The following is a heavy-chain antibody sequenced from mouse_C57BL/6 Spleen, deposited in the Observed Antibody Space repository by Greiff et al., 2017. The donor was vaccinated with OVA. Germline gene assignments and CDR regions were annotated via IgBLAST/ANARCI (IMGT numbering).Heavy chain of an antibody. D-gene: IGHD1-1*01. J-gene: IGHJ2*01. Sequence: QVQLQQSGPGLVQPSQSLSISCTVSGFSLTSYGVHWVSQSPGKGLEWLGVIWSGGSTDYNAAFLYRMSIRTDKSKSKVFFKMNILQADYTARYYCARNSNYVDYWGQGTTLTVSS. CDR3: ARNSNYVDY. CDR1: GFSLTSYG. CDR2: IWSGGST. V-gene: IGHV2-2*01.